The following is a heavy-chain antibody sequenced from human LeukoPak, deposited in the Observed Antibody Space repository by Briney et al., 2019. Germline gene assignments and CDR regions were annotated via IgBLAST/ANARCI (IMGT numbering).Heavy chain of an antibody. Sequence: NPSETLSLTCTVASGSMTDACWSWFRQAPGRGLEWLGFIDPNGVTEYSPPLRSRVSFSVATSTRAASVGLSSVTAADTAVYYCTREGYGRSGYFLDCWGQGTLVTVSS. D-gene: IGHD3-22*01. CDR1: SGSMTDAC. CDR3: TREGYGRSGYFLDC. V-gene: IGHV4-4*08. J-gene: IGHJ4*02. CDR2: IDPNGVT.